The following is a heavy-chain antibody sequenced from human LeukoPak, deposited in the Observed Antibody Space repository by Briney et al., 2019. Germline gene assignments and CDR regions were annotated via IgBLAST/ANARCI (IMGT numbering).Heavy chain of an antibody. Sequence: GGSLRLSCEASGFTFGTYGMTWVRQAPGKGLEWVSGMTGSSTWTYYADSVRGRFTISRDNSKNTLHLQMNNLTADDTAIYYCARELVSLGTGYFDLWGRGTLVTVSS. J-gene: IGHJ2*01. V-gene: IGHV3-23*01. CDR3: ARELVSLGTGYFDL. CDR1: GFTFGTYG. CDR2: MTGSSTWT. D-gene: IGHD7-27*01.